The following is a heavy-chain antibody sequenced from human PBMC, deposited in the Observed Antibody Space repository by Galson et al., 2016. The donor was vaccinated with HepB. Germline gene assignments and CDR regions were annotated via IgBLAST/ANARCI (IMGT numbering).Heavy chain of an antibody. CDR2: IYHTGST. D-gene: IGHD5-24*01. CDR1: GGSIGTVSYS. V-gene: IGHV4-30-2*01. CDR3: PRSRDAYHDDPCDL. Sequence: TLSLTCAVSGGSIGTVSYSWTWIRQPPGKGLEWIGYIYHTGSTNYNLSLRSRVTISVDRSQNQFSLKLSYVTAADTAMYYCPRSRDAYHDDPCDLWGQGTMVTVSS. J-gene: IGHJ3*01.